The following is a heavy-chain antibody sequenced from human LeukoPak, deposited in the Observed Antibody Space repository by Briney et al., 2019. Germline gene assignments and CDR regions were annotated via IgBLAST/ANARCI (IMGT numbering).Heavy chain of an antibody. J-gene: IGHJ4*02. CDR3: ASSRYDSSGYYGIIGY. D-gene: IGHD3-22*01. CDR2: ISYDGSNK. Sequence: GGSLRLSCAASGFTFSSYGMHWVRQAPGKGLEWVAVISYDGSNKYYADSVKGRFTISRDNSKNTLYLQMNSLRAEDTAVYYCASSRYDSSGYYGIIGYWGQGTLVTVSS. V-gene: IGHV3-30*03. CDR1: GFTFSSYG.